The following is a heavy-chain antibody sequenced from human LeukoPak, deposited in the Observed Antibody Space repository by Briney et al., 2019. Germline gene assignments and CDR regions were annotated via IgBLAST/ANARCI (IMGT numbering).Heavy chain of an antibody. V-gene: IGHV3-30*02. Sequence: GGSLRPSCASSGFTFRTYGMHWVRQAPGKGLEWVTFIGYDGTKTDYIDSVKGRFTISRDNSKNTLYLQMNSLRIEDTAVYYCAKDRGSWSYGGFDYWGRGILVTVYS. D-gene: IGHD1-26*01. CDR1: GFTFRTYG. CDR2: IGYDGTKT. CDR3: AKDRGSWSYGGFDY. J-gene: IGHJ4*02.